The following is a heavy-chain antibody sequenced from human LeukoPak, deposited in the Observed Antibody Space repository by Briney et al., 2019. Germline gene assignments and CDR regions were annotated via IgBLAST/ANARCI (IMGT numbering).Heavy chain of an antibody. J-gene: IGHJ4*02. V-gene: IGHV3-21*01. D-gene: IGHD6-19*01. CDR3: ASEVQWLVRGVYYFDY. Sequence: GGSLRLSCAAPGFTFSSYSMNWVRQAPGKGLEWVSSISSSSSYIYYADSVKGRFTISRDNAKNSLYLQMNSLRAEDTAVYYCASEVQWLVRGVYYFDYWGQGTLVTVSS. CDR1: GFTFSSYS. CDR2: ISSSSSYI.